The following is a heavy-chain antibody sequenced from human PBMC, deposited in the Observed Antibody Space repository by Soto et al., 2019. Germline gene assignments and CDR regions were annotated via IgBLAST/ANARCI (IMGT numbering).Heavy chain of an antibody. J-gene: IGHJ6*03. CDR2: MNPNSGNT. D-gene: IGHD3-3*01. V-gene: IGHV1-8*01. CDR1: GYTFTSYD. Sequence: ASVKVSCKASGYTFTSYDINWVRQATGQGLEWMGWMNPNSGNTGYAQKFQGRVTMTRNTSMSTAYMELSSLRSEDTAVYYCARGPPAYYDFWSGGYVYYYYYMDVWGKGTTVTVSS. CDR3: ARGPPAYYDFWSGGYVYYYYYMDV.